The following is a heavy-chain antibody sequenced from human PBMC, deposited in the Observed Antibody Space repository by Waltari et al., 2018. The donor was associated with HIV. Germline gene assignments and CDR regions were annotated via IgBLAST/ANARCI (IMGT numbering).Heavy chain of an antibody. CDR1: GGSFSGYY. J-gene: IGHJ4*02. CDR2: INHSGST. CDR3: ARGLKKALRYFDWLLPFFDY. Sequence: QVQLQQWGAGLLKPSETLSLTCAVYGGSFSGYYWSWIRQPPGKGLEWIGEINHSGSTNYNPSLKSRVTISVDTSKNQFSLKLSSVTAADTAVYYCARGLKKALRYFDWLLPFFDYWGQGTLVTVSS. D-gene: IGHD3-9*01. V-gene: IGHV4-34*01.